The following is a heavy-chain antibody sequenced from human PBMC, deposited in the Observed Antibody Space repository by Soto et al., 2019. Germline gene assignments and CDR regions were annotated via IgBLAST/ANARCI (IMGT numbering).Heavy chain of an antibody. J-gene: IGHJ6*02. V-gene: IGHV2-5*02. Sequence: QITLKESGPTLVKPTQTLTLTCTFSGFSLSTSGVGVAWIRQPPGKALEWLALIYWDDDKRYRPSLESRLTITTDTSKNPVVLTMTYMASVATSTYYCAYLPCSGGSCYWFSFSGMDVWGQGTTVTVSS. CDR1: GFSLSTSGVG. CDR3: AYLPCSGGSCYWFSFSGMDV. D-gene: IGHD2-15*01. CDR2: IYWDDDK.